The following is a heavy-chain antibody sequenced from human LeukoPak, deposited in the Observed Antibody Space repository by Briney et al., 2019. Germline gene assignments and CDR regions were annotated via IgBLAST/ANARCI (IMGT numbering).Heavy chain of an antibody. CDR1: GFTFSSYE. CDR3: ARGSGYYYDSSGYQFDY. V-gene: IGHV3-48*03. D-gene: IGHD3-22*01. Sequence: PGGSLRLSCAASGFTFSSYEMNWVRQAPGKGLEWVSYISSSGSTIYYADSVKGRFTISRDNAKNSLYLQMNSLRAEDTAVYYCARGSGYYYDSSGYQFDYWGQGTLVTVSS. J-gene: IGHJ4*02. CDR2: ISSSGSTI.